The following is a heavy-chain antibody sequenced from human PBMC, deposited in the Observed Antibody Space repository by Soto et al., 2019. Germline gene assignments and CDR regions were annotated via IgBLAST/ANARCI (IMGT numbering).Heavy chain of an antibody. CDR2: INAGNGNT. Sequence: ASVTVPCKAFGYTFTSHAMHGVRQAPGQRLEWMGWINAGNGNTKYSQKFQGRVTITADKSTSTAYMELSSLRSEDTAVYYCARPNTKRGSGFLFDYWGQGTLVTVS. V-gene: IGHV1-3*01. D-gene: IGHD2-2*01. CDR1: GYTFTSHA. J-gene: IGHJ4*02. CDR3: ARPNTKRGSGFLFDY.